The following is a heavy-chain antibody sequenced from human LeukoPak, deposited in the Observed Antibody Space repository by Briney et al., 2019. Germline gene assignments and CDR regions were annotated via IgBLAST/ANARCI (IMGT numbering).Heavy chain of an antibody. CDR3: ARADEWLVLFDY. Sequence: GALVKVSCKASGYTFTGYYMHSVRHAPGQGLEWMGRINPNSGGTNYAQKFQGRVTMTRDTSISTAYMELSRLRSDDTAVYYRARADEWLVLFDYWGQGTLVTVSS. CDR2: INPNSGGT. J-gene: IGHJ4*02. D-gene: IGHD6-19*01. CDR1: GYTFTGYY. V-gene: IGHV1-2*06.